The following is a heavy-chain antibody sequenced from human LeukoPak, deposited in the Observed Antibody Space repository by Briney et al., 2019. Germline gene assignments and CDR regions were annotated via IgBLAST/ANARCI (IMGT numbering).Heavy chain of an antibody. CDR3: ARALLWFGEPSHIDY. J-gene: IGHJ4*02. CDR1: GYTFTSYG. V-gene: IGHV1-18*01. D-gene: IGHD3-10*01. Sequence: ASVKVSCRASGYTFTSYGISWVRQAPGQGLEWMGWITAYNDNTNYAQKLQGRVTMTTDTSTSTAYMELRSLRSDDTAVYYCARALLWFGEPSHIDYWGQGTLVTTSS. CDR2: ITAYNDNT.